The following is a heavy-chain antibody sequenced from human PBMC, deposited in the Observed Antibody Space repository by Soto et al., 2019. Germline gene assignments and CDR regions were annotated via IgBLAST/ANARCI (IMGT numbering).Heavy chain of an antibody. CDR2: INSRSTTI. V-gene: IGHV3-48*01. CDR1: GFSFSNYS. CDR3: ARTCANDVCSSPYMDV. Sequence: GGSLRLSCAASGFSFSNYSMNWVRQAPGKGLEWVSYINSRSTTIYYADSVEGRFTTSRDTAKNSLYLQMNSLRAEDTAVYYCARTCANDVCSSPYMDVWGKGITVTVSS. D-gene: IGHD2-8*01. J-gene: IGHJ6*03.